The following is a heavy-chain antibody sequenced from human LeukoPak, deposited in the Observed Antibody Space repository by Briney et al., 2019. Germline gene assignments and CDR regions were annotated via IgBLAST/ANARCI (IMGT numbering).Heavy chain of an antibody. V-gene: IGHV3-30*18. D-gene: IGHD5-18*01. CDR2: ISYDGSNK. J-gene: IGHJ6*03. Sequence: QPGGSLRLSCAASGFNFSTYGMHWVRQAPGKGLEWVAVISYDGSNKYYADSVKGRFTISRDNSKNTLYLQMNSLRAEDTAVYYCAKDTAMVAYYYYYYMDVWGKGTTVTISS. CDR1: GFNFSTYG. CDR3: AKDTAMVAYYYYYYMDV.